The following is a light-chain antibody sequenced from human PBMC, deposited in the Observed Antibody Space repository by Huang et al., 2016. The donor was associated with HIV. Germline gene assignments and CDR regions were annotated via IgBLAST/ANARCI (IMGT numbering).Light chain of an antibody. CDR2: GAS. V-gene: IGKV3-20*01. Sequence: EIVLTQSPGTLALSPGVSATLLCRASQLVGSSYLAWYQQKPGQAPRLLSYGASRRATGIPDRFSGSGSGTDFTLTISRLEPEDFAVYYCQQYGSSPWTFGQGTKVEIK. CDR3: QQYGSSPWT. CDR1: QLVGSSY. J-gene: IGKJ1*01.